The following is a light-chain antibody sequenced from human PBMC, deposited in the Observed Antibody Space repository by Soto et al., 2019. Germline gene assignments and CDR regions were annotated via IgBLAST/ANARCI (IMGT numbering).Light chain of an antibody. CDR3: QQRSDWPPWT. CDR2: DAS. J-gene: IGKJ1*01. V-gene: IGKV3-11*01. Sequence: EIVLTQSPATLSLSPGDRATLSCRASQSVSSYLAWYQQKPGQAPRLLIYDASNRATGIPARFSGSGSGTDFTLTISSLEPEAFAVYYCQQRSDWPPWTFGQGTKVEIK. CDR1: QSVSSY.